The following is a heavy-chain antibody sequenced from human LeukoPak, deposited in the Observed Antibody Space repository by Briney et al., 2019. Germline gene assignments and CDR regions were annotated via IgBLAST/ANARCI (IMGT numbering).Heavy chain of an antibody. V-gene: IGHV3-21*01. CDR1: RFTFSSYS. Sequence: GGSLRLSCAASRFTFSSYSMNWVRQAPGKGLEWVSSISSSSSYIYYADSVKGRFTISRDNAKNSLYLQMNSLRAEDTAVYYCAREDPYYYFDYWGQGTLVTVSS. J-gene: IGHJ4*02. D-gene: IGHD2-8*01. CDR2: ISSSSSYI. CDR3: AREDPYYYFDY.